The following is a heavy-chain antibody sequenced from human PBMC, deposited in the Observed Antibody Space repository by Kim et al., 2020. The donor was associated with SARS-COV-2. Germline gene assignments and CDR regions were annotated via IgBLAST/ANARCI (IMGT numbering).Heavy chain of an antibody. Sequence: SETLSLTCTVSGYSVSSGYYWGWIRQPPGKGLEWIGSIYHSGSTYYNPSLKSRVTISVDTSKNQFSLKMSSVTAADTAVYYCAGIMDDYGDYVRVRYWYFDLWGRGTLVTVSS. CDR3: AGIMDDYGDYVRVRYWYFDL. V-gene: IGHV4-38-2*02. CDR2: IYHSGST. D-gene: IGHD4-17*01. CDR1: GYSVSSGYY. J-gene: IGHJ2*01.